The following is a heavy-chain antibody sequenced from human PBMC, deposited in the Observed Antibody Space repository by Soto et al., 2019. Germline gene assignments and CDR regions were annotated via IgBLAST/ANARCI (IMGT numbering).Heavy chain of an antibody. V-gene: IGHV1-18*01. J-gene: IGHJ4*02. CDR1: GYTFTNYG. CDR3: ARDSPPVDY. Sequence: QVQLVQSGAEVKKPWASVKVSCKASGYTFTNYGISWVRQAPGQGLEWMGWISAYNGNKKYAQKVQGRVTMTTDTSTSTAYTELRSLRSDDTAVYYCARDSPPVDYCGQGTLVTVAS. CDR2: ISAYNGNK.